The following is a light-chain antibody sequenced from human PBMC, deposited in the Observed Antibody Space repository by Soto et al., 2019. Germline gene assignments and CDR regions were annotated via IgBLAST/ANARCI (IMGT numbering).Light chain of an antibody. V-gene: IGKV1-39*01. CDR3: QQSYSTPCT. CDR2: AAS. Sequence: DIQMTQSPSSLSASVGDRVTITCRASQSISSYLNWYQQKPGKAPKLLIYAASSLQSGVPSRFSGSGSGTDFTRTSSSLQPEDFATYYCQQSYSTPCTFCQGTKLEIK. CDR1: QSISSY. J-gene: IGKJ2*02.